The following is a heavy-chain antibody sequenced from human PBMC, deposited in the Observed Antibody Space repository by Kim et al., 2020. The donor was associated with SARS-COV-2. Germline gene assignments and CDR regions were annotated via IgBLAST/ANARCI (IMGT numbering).Heavy chain of an antibody. CDR3: TRDVSGCFDY. J-gene: IGHJ4*02. Sequence: GGSLRLSCEASGFTFSNYEMNWVHQAPGKGLEWLSFISTSGDTTYYADSVKGRFTLSRDNARNSLYLQMSSLRAEDTGVYYCTRDVSGCFDYWGQGTQVMASS. CDR1: GFTFSNYE. V-gene: IGHV3-48*03. D-gene: IGHD3-10*01. CDR2: ISTSGDTT.